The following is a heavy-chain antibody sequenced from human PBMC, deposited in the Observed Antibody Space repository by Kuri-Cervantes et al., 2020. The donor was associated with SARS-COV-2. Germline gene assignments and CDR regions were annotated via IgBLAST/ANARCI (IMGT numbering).Heavy chain of an antibody. V-gene: IGHV3-23*01. CDR3: AKEIRATTRFDAFDI. CDR1: GFTFSNYA. J-gene: IGHJ3*02. D-gene: IGHD1-26*01. CDR2: ISGSGGST. Sequence: GESLKISCAASGFTFSNYAMSWVRQAPGKGLEWVSAISGSGGSTYYADSVKGRFTISRDNSKNTLYLQMNSLRAEDTAVYYCAKEIRATTRFDAFDIWGQGTMVTVSS.